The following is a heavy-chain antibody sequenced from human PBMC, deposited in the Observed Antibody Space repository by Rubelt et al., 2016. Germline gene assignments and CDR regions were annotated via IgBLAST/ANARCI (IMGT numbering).Heavy chain of an antibody. D-gene: IGHD6-13*01. Sequence: QVQLQQWGAGLLKPSETLSLTCAVYGGSFSGYYWSWIRQPPGKGLEWIGEINHSGSTNYNPALKSRVTISVDTSKNQFSLNLSSVTAADTAVYYCARCRRGSSSWLGGDYYGMDVWGQGTTVTVSS. CDR2: INHSGST. J-gene: IGHJ6*02. CDR3: ARCRRGSSSWLGGDYYGMDV. V-gene: IGHV4-34*01. CDR1: GGSFSGYY.